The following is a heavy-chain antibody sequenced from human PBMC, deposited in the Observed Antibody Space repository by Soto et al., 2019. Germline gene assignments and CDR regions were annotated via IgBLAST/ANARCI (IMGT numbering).Heavy chain of an antibody. D-gene: IGHD3-22*01. CDR2: ISAHNGNT. CDR1: GYTFTSYG. Sequence: GPVKVSFKASGYTFTSYGISWVRQAPGQGLEWMGWISAHNGNTNYAQKLQGRVTMTTDTSTSTAYMELRSLRSDDTAVYYCARDGLYDSSGYYNWFDPWGQGTLVTVSS. J-gene: IGHJ5*02. V-gene: IGHV1-18*01. CDR3: ARDGLYDSSGYYNWFDP.